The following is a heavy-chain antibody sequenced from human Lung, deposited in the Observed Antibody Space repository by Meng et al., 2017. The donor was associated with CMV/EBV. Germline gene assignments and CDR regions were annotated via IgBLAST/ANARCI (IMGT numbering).Heavy chain of an antibody. CDR2: INHSGST. V-gene: IGHV4-34*01. D-gene: IGHD4-23*01. J-gene: IGHJ1*01. CDR1: GASFSDFY. CDR3: ATVGYAGNPRPFQH. Sequence: AFSGASFSDFYRSWIRQSPGRGLEWIGEINHSGSTNYSPSLKSRVTMSLDTSKRQFSLQLKSVTAADTALYFCATVGYAGNPRPFQHWGQGTLVTVSS.